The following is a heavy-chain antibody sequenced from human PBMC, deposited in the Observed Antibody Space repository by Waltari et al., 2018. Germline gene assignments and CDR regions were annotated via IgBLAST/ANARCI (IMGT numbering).Heavy chain of an antibody. CDR2: IYHSGST. Sequence: QVQLQESGPGLVKPSETLSLTCAVSGYSISSGYYWGWIRQPPGKGLEWIGSIYHSGSTYDNPSLKSRVTISVDTSKNQFSLKLSSVTAADTAVYYCARHPGLTGTSDYFDYWGQGTLVTVSS. CDR1: GYSISSGYY. CDR3: ARHPGLTGTSDYFDY. J-gene: IGHJ4*02. D-gene: IGHD1-7*01. V-gene: IGHV4-38-2*01.